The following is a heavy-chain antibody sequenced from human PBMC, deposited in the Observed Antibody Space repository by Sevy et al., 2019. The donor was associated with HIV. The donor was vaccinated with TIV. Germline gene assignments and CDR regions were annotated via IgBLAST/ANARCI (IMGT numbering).Heavy chain of an antibody. Sequence: SETLSLTCTVSGGSISSSRYYWGWIRQPPGKGLEWIGSIYYSGSTYYNPSLKSRVTISVDTSKNQFSLKLSSVTAADTAVYYCARVPAVNYYYGMDVWGQGTTVTVSS. D-gene: IGHD2-2*01. V-gene: IGHV4-39*01. J-gene: IGHJ6*02. CDR1: GGSISSSRYY. CDR2: IYYSGST. CDR3: ARVPAVNYYYGMDV.